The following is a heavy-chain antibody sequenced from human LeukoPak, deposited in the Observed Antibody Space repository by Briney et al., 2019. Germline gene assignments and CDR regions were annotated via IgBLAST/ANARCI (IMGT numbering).Heavy chain of an antibody. CDR2: IYYSGST. D-gene: IGHD6-6*01. J-gene: IGHJ4*02. V-gene: IGHV4-39*07. CDR3: ARVSYSSSSQGFDY. Sequence: GXXXQXPGKGLXWIGSIYYSGSTYYTPSLKSRVTISVDTSKNQFSLKLSSVTAADTAVYYCARVSYSSSSQGFDYWGQGTLVTVSS.